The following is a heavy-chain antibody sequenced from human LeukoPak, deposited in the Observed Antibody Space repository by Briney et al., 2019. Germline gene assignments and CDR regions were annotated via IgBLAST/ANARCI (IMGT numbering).Heavy chain of an antibody. CDR2: FDPEDGET. D-gene: IGHD3-3*01. CDR3: ATAGNYDFWSGYKNWFDP. CDR1: GYTLTELS. Sequence: ASVKVSCKVSGYTLTELSMHWVRQAPGKGLEWMGGFDPEDGETIYAQKFQGRVTITADESTSTAYTELSSLRSEDTAVYYCATAGNYDFWSGYKNWFDPWGQGTLVTVSS. J-gene: IGHJ5*02. V-gene: IGHV1-24*01.